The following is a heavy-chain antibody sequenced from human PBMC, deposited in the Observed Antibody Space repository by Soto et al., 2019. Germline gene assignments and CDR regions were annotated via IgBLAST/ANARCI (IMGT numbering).Heavy chain of an antibody. CDR3: VRGGGYDPFDY. V-gene: IGHV4-30-2*06. Sequence: KASETLSLTCTVSGASISYGGFSWSWIRQSPGKGLEWIGYISHLENTYFHPSFKSRLTMSIDRSRNQFSLNLSSVTAADRAVYYCVRGGGYDPFDYWGQGVLVTVLL. J-gene: IGHJ4*02. D-gene: IGHD5-12*01. CDR1: GASISYGGFS. CDR2: ISHLENT.